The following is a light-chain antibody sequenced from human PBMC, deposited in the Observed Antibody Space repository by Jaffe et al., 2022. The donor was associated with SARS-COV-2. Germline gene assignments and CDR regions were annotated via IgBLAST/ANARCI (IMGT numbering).Light chain of an antibody. V-gene: IGLV1-51*02. J-gene: IGLJ3*02. CDR3: ATWDSSLSAGV. Sequence: QSVLTQPPSVSAAPGQYVTISCSGSNSNIGNNYVSWYQQFPGTAPKLLIYENNKRPSGIPDRFSGSKSGTSATLGITGLQTGDEADYYCATWDSSLSAGVFGGGTKLTVL. CDR1: NSNIGNNY. CDR2: ENN.